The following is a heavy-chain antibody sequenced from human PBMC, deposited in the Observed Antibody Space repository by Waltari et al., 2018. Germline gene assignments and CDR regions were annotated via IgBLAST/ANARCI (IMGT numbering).Heavy chain of an antibody. CDR3: ARGRGSYFADAFDI. V-gene: IGHV3-23*03. CDR1: GFTFSSYA. D-gene: IGHD1-26*01. Sequence: EVQLLESGGGLVQPGGSLRLSCAASGFTFSSYAMSWVRQAPGKVLEWVSVIYSGGSTYYADSVKGRFTISRDNSKNTLYLQMNSLRAEDTAVYYCARGRGSYFADAFDIWGQGTMVTVSS. J-gene: IGHJ3*02. CDR2: IYSGGST.